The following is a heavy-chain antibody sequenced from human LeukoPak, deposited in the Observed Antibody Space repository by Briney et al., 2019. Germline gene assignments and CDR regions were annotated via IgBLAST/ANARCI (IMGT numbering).Heavy chain of an antibody. J-gene: IGHJ4*02. D-gene: IGHD6-6*01. V-gene: IGHV4-38-2*01. CDR3: ARGGSSSSSYGVDY. CDR2: IYHSGST. Sequence: SETLSLTCAVSGYSISSGYYWGWIRQPPGKGLEWIGSIYHSGSTYYNPSLKSRVTISVDTSKNQFSLKPSSVTAADTAVYYCARGGSSSSSYGVDYWGQGTLVTVSS. CDR1: GYSISSGYY.